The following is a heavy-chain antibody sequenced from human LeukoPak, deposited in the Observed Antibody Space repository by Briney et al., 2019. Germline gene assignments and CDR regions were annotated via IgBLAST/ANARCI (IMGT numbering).Heavy chain of an antibody. J-gene: IGHJ4*02. Sequence: SETLSLTWAVYGGSFSGYYWSWIRQPPGKRLEWIGEINHSGSTNYNPSLKSRVTISVDTSKNQYSLKLSSVTAANTAVYCWARVRELLPDYWGQGTLVTVSS. CDR1: GGSFSGYY. CDR2: INHSGST. D-gene: IGHD1-26*01. V-gene: IGHV4-34*01. CDR3: ARVRELLPDY.